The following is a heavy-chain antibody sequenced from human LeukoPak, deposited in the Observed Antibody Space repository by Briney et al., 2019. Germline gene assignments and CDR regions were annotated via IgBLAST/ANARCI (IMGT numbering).Heavy chain of an antibody. CDR1: DSRSNSYW. V-gene: IGHV5-51*01. D-gene: IGHD2-15*01. CDR3: VRHSGSEFDP. CDR2: IYLCDSDP. Sequence: GAPLKISCKGSDSRSNSYWIGWVRQMPGKGLEWMGIIYLCDSDPSYSPSSQGQVTISADKSTSTAYLQWSSLKVSDTAMYYYVRHSGSEFDPWGQGTLVTVSS. J-gene: IGHJ5*02.